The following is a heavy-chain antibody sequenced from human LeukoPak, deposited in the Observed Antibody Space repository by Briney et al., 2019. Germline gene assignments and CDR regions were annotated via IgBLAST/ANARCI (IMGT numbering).Heavy chain of an antibody. CDR1: EFSVGSNY. V-gene: IGHV3-15*01. CDR3: TPDDYYDSSGYYPFDY. Sequence: GGSLRLSCAASEFSVGSNYMTWVRQAPGKGLEWVGRIKSKTDGGTTDYAAPVKGRFTISRDDSKNTLYLQMNSLKTEDTAVYYCTPDDYYDSSGYYPFDYWGQGTLVTVSS. CDR2: IKSKTDGGTT. J-gene: IGHJ4*02. D-gene: IGHD3-22*01.